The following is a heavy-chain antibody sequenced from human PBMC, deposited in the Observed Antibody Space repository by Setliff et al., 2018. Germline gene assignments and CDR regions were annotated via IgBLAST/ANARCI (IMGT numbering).Heavy chain of an antibody. CDR3: ARGLAAAGTRYFDY. D-gene: IGHD6-13*01. V-gene: IGHV4-38-2*02. CDR2: IYYSGST. J-gene: IGHJ4*02. CDR1: GYSISSGYY. Sequence: SETLSLTCTVSGYSISSGYYWSWIRQPPGKGLEWIGYIYYSGSTYYNPSLKSRVTISVDTSKNQFSLKLSSVTAADTAVYYCARGLAAAGTRYFDYWGQGTLVTVSS.